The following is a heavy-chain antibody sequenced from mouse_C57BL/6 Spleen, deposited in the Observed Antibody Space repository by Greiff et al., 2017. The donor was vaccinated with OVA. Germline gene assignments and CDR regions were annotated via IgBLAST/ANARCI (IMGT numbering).Heavy chain of an antibody. CDR1: GYTFTSYD. Sequence: VQLQQSGPELVKPGASVKLSCKASGYTFTSYDINWVKQRPGQGLEWIGWIYPRDGSTKYNEKFKGKATLTVDTSSSTAYMELHSLTSEDSAVYFCARLGYYGSRVTHWYFDVWGTGTTVTVSS. V-gene: IGHV1-85*01. CDR3: ARLGYYGSRVTHWYFDV. J-gene: IGHJ1*03. D-gene: IGHD1-1*01. CDR2: IYPRDGST.